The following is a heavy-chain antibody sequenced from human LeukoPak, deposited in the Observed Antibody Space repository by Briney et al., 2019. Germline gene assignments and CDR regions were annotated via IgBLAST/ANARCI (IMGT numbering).Heavy chain of an antibody. CDR1: GYSISSGYY. D-gene: IGHD2-21*01. J-gene: IGHJ4*02. Sequence: PSETLSLTCTVSGYSISSGYYWGWIRQPPGKGLEWIGYIYYSGSTNYNPSLKSRVTISVDTSKNQFSLKLSSVTAADTAVYYCARDLLSGGAIDYWGQGTLVTVSS. CDR2: IYYSGST. CDR3: ARDLLSGGAIDY. V-gene: IGHV4-38-2*02.